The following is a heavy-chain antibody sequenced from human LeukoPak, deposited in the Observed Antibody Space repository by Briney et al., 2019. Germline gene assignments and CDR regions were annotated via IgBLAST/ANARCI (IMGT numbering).Heavy chain of an antibody. V-gene: IGHV4-59*01. CDR2: IYYSGST. CDR1: GGSISSYY. Sequence: SETLSLTCTVSGGSISSYYWSWIRQPPGKGLEWIGYIYYSGSTNYNPSLKSRVTISVDTSKNQFSLKLSSVTAADTAVYYCARVVSSGYHYYYYYMDVWGKGTTVTVSS. D-gene: IGHD3-22*01. CDR3: ARVVSSGYHYYYYYMDV. J-gene: IGHJ6*03.